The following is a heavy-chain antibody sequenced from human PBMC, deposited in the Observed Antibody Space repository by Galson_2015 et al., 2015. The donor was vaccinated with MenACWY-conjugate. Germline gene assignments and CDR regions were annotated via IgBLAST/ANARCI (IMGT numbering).Heavy chain of an antibody. V-gene: IGHV1-2*02. J-gene: IGHJ4*02. CDR3: TRDRHPPSAPFDY. D-gene: IGHD2-2*01. CDR2: IAPKTGGA. CDR1: GYPFTAYF. Sequence: SVKVSCKASGYPFTAYFIHWVRQAPGQGLQWMGWIAPKTGGANYAQNFQVRVTMTRDTSISTAYMDLSSLRSDDTAVYYCTRDRHPPSAPFDYWDQGTLVTVSS.